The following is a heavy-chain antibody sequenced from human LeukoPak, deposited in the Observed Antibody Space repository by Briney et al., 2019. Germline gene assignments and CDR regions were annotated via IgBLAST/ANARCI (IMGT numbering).Heavy chain of an antibody. J-gene: IGHJ4*02. V-gene: IGHV4-38-2*02. CDR1: GYSISNGYY. CDR3: ARRHSSGWFYY. CDR2: IYRSGST. Sequence: TSETLSLTCTVSGYSISNGYYWDWIRQPPGRGLEWIGNIYRSGSTSYNPSLKSRVTISVDTSKNLFSLKVNSVTAADTAVYYCARRHSSGWFYYWGQGTLVTVSS. D-gene: IGHD6-19*01.